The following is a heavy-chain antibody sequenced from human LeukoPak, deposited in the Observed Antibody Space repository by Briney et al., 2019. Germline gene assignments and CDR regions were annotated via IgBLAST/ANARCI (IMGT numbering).Heavy chain of an antibody. J-gene: IGHJ4*02. Sequence: ASVKVSCKASGYTFTSYDINWVRQATGQGLEWMGWMNPNSGNTGYAQKFQGRVTITRNTSISTAYMELSSLRSEDTAVYYCAREGDYYDSSGYYYFDYWGQGTLVTVSS. D-gene: IGHD3-22*01. V-gene: IGHV1-8*03. CDR2: MNPNSGNT. CDR3: AREGDYYDSSGYYYFDY. CDR1: GYTFTSYD.